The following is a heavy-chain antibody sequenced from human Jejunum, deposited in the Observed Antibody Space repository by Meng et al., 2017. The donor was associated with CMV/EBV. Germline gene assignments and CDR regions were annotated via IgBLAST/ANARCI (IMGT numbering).Heavy chain of an antibody. V-gene: IGHV4-30-4*08. CDR3: ARTQDCSTTSCYTGFDP. Sequence: ISSGDYYWSWIRQPPGKGLEWIGFIKYSGRAYYNPSLNSRVTISLDTSENHFSLRLSSVTAADTAVYYCARTQDCSTTSCYTGFDPWGQGTLVTVSS. CDR2: IKYSGRA. J-gene: IGHJ5*02. D-gene: IGHD2-2*01. CDR1: ISSGDYY.